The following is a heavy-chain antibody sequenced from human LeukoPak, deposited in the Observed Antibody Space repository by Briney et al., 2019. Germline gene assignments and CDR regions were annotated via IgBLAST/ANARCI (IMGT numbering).Heavy chain of an antibody. D-gene: IGHD3-10*01. CDR1: GGSISSSSYY. J-gene: IGHJ6*03. CDR2: IYYSGST. Sequence: PSETLSLTCTVSGGSISSSSYYWGWIRQPPGKGLEWIGSIYYSGSTYYNSSLKSRVTISVDTSKNQFSLKLSSVTAADTAVYYCARTTMVRGTYYMDVWGKGTTVTISS. V-gene: IGHV4-39*01. CDR3: ARTTMVRGTYYMDV.